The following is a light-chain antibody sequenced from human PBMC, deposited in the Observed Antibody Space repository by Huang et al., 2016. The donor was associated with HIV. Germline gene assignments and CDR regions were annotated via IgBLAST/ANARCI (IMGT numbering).Light chain of an antibody. V-gene: IGKV3-11*01. J-gene: IGKJ4*01. Sequence: EIVLTQSPATLSLSPGERATLSCRASQHISGYLAWYQQKPGQVPRRRIDDASIRATGIPVRFSGSGSGTDFTFSISSLEPEDFAFYYCQQHAGWPLTFGGGTKVEIK. CDR1: QHISGY. CDR2: DAS. CDR3: QQHAGWPLT.